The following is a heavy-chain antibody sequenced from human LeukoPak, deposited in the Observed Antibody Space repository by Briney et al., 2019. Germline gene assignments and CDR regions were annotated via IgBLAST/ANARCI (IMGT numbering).Heavy chain of an antibody. CDR2: IYYSGST. J-gene: IGHJ3*02. Sequence: PSETLSLTCTVPGGSISSYYWSWIRQPPGKGLEWIGYIYYSGSTNYNPSLKSRVTISVDTSKNQFSLKLSSVTAADTAVYYCVRHIPTYYYDSSGYYNRSPSGAFDIWGQGTMVTVSS. CDR1: GGSISSYY. V-gene: IGHV4-59*08. D-gene: IGHD3-22*01. CDR3: VRHIPTYYYDSSGYYNRSPSGAFDI.